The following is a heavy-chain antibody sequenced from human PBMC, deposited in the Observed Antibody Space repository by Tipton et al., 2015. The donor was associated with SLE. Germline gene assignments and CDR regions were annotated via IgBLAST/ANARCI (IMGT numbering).Heavy chain of an antibody. CDR2: IYYSGST. V-gene: IGHV4-59*11. J-gene: IGHJ5*02. CDR3: ARYPESNYHWFGP. Sequence: TLSLTCTVSGGSISSHYWSWIRRPPGKGLEWIGYIYYSGSTNYNPSLKSRVTISVDTSKNQFSLKLSSVTAADTAVYYCARYPESNYHWFGPWGQGALVTVSS. CDR1: GGSISSHY. D-gene: IGHD4-11*01.